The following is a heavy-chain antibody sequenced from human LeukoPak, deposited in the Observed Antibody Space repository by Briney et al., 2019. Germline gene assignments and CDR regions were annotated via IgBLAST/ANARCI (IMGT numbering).Heavy chain of an antibody. CDR3: ARTLVVVMYYGMDV. J-gene: IGHJ6*02. V-gene: IGHV3-53*05. CDR2: IYSGGST. D-gene: IGHD3-22*01. CDR1: GFTVSSNY. Sequence: GGSLRLSCAASGFTVSSNYMSWVRQAPGKGLEWVSVIYSGGSTYYADSVKGRFTISRDNSKNTLYLQMNSLRAEDTAVYYCARTLVVVMYYGMDVWGQGTTVTVSS.